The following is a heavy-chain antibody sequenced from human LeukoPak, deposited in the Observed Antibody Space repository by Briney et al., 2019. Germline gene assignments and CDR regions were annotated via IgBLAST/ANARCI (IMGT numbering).Heavy chain of an antibody. CDR1: GFTFSSYS. CDR2: ISSSSSTI. D-gene: IGHD6-13*01. CDR3: ARAGAAAGKGYYYYYVDV. V-gene: IGHV3-48*01. Sequence: PGGSLRLSCAASGFTFSSYSMNWVRQAPGKGLEWVSYISSSSSTIYYADSVKGRFTISRDNAKNSLYLQMNSLRAEDTAVYYCARAGAAAGKGYYYYYVDVWGKGTTVTVSS. J-gene: IGHJ6*03.